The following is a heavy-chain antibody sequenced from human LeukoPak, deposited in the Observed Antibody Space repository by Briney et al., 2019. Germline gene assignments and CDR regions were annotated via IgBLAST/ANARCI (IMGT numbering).Heavy chain of an antibody. V-gene: IGHV3-43*01. Sequence: PGGSLRLSCTASGFTFDDYSMHWVRQAPGKALEWVSLISWNGVSTYYADSIKGRFTISRDNSKNSLYLQMNSLRTEDTALYYCAKERGTSGYFDYWGQGTLVTVSS. CDR3: AKERGTSGYFDY. CDR2: ISWNGVST. CDR1: GFTFDDYS. J-gene: IGHJ4*02. D-gene: IGHD3-10*01.